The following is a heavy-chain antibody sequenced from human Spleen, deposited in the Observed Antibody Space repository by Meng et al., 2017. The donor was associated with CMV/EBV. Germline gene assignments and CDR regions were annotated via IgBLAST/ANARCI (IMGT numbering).Heavy chain of an antibody. D-gene: IGHD6-19*01. V-gene: IGHV3-48*04. CDR1: GFTFSSYS. CDR2: ISSSSTI. CDR3: ARDEVSSGHFDC. J-gene: IGHJ4*02. Sequence: GESLKISCAASGFTFSSYSMNWVRQAPGKGLEWVSYISSSSTIYYADSVKGRFTISRDNAKNSLYLQMNSLRAEDTAVYYCARDEVSSGHFDCWGQGTLVTVSS.